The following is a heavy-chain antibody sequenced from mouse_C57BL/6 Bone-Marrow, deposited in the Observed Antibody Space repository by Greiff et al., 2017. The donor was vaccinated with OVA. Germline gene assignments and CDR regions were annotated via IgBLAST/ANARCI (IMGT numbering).Heavy chain of an antibody. Sequence: VQLQESGPELVKPGASVKISCKASGYAFSSSWMNWVKQRPGKGLEWIGRIYPGDGATNYNGKFKGKATLTADKSSSTAYMQLSSLTSEDSAVYFCARDGNYLFDYWGQGTTLTVSS. CDR1: GYAFSSSW. CDR3: ARDGNYLFDY. J-gene: IGHJ2*01. CDR2: IYPGDGAT. D-gene: IGHD2-1*01. V-gene: IGHV1-82*01.